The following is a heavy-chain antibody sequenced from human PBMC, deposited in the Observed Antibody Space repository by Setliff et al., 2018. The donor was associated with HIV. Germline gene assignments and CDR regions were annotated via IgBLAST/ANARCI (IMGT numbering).Heavy chain of an antibody. Sequence: ASVKVSCKASGYTLTSNYMHWVRQAPGQGLEWMGIVNPSDGSTIYAQKFQGRVTMTRDTSTSTVYMELSSLTSEDTAVYYCARDLPTPNWGFDYWGQGTLVTVSS. CDR3: ARDLPTPNWGFDY. V-gene: IGHV1-46*01. D-gene: IGHD7-27*01. CDR2: VNPSDGST. CDR1: GYTLTSNY. J-gene: IGHJ4*02.